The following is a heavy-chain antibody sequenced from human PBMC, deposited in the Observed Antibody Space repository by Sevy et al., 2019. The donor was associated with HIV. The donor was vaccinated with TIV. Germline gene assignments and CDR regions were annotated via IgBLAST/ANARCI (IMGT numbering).Heavy chain of an antibody. CDR1: GFTFSSYG. V-gene: IGHV3-33*01. D-gene: IGHD4-17*01. CDR3: ARAATVKRGLDY. CDR2: IWYDGSNK. J-gene: IGHJ4*02. Sequence: GGSPRLSCAASGFTFSSYGMHWVRQAPGKGLEWVAVIWYDGSNKYYADSVKGRFTISRDNSKNTLYLQMNSLRAEDTAVYYCARAATVKRGLDYWGQGTLVTVSS.